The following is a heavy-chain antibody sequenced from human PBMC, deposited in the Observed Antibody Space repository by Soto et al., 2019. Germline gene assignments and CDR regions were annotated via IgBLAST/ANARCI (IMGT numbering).Heavy chain of an antibody. Sequence: GSLRLSCAASGFTFSSYDMSWVRQAPGKGLEWVSAISGSGGSTYYADSVKGRFTISRDNSKNTLYLQMNSLRAEDTAVYYCAKDIIARPGPYSSGWSYYYYGMDVWGQGTTVTVS. CDR3: AKDIIARPGPYSSGWSYYYYGMDV. CDR1: GFTFSSYD. V-gene: IGHV3-23*01. CDR2: ISGSGGST. D-gene: IGHD6-19*01. J-gene: IGHJ6*02.